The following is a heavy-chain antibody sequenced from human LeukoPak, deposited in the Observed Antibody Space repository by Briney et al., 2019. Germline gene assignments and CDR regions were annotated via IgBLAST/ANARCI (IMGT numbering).Heavy chain of an antibody. V-gene: IGHV3-11*04. Sequence: PGGSLRLSCAASGFTFSDYYMSWIRQAPGKGLEWVSYISSSGSTIYYADSVKGRFTISRDNAKNSLYLQMNSLRAEDTAVYYCARCSGQLVAEYFQHWGQGILVTVSS. D-gene: IGHD6-13*01. J-gene: IGHJ1*01. CDR1: GFTFSDYY. CDR3: ARCSGQLVAEYFQH. CDR2: ISSSGSTI.